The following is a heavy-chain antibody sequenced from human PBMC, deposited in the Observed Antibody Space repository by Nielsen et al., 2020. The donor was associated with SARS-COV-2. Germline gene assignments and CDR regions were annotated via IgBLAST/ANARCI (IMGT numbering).Heavy chain of an antibody. J-gene: IGHJ6*02. D-gene: IGHD3/OR15-3a*01. Sequence: ASVKVSCKASGYTFTDYYIHWVRQAPGQGLEWMGRINPYSGGTNYAQKFQGTVIMTRDASTSTVYMELTSDDTAVYYCARARATIFGLVMSYGIDVWGQGTTVAVSS. CDR1: GYTFTDYY. CDR2: INPYSGGT. CDR3: ARARATIFGLVMSYGIDV. V-gene: IGHV1-2*06.